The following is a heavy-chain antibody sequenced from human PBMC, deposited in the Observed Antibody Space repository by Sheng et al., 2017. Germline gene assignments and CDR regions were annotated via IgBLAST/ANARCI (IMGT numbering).Heavy chain of an antibody. V-gene: IGHV3-74*02. CDR2: IHTDGSAT. CDR1: GFTFSTYW. Sequence: EVQLVESGGDLVQPGGSLRLSCTVSGFTFSTYWMSWVRQAPGKGLVWVSRIHTDGSATTYADSVKGRFTISRDNAKNTLYLQMNSLRADDTAVYYCARGRVGYGMDVWGQGTTVTVSS. J-gene: IGHJ6*02. CDR3: ARGRVGYGMDV.